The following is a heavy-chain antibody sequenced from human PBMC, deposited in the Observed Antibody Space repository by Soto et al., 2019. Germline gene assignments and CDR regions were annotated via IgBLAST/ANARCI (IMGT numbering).Heavy chain of an antibody. V-gene: IGHV1-46*01. CDR2: INPSGGST. D-gene: IGHD5-18*01. CDR1: GYTFTRYY. Sequence: GASVKVSCKASGYTFTRYYMHWVRQAPGQGLEWMGIINPSGGSTTYAQRFQGRVTVTRDTSTTTVYMELSSLRSEDTAVYYCARVGYDRYGQVPFRPYFFDYCGQGTMVTVYS. CDR3: ARVGYDRYGQVPFRPYFFDY. J-gene: IGHJ4*02.